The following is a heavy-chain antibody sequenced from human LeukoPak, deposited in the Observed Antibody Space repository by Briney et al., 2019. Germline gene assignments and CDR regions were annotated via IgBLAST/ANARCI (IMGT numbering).Heavy chain of an antibody. Sequence: GASVNVSCKASGYTFTNYYMHWVRQAPGQGREWMGWINPNTGDTNYSQNIQGRGTMTRDTSINTAYMEFTSLGSDDTAVYYCARGRTMDGSTPPFEIWGQGTMVTVSS. J-gene: IGHJ3*02. V-gene: IGHV1-2*02. CDR1: GYTFTNYY. CDR2: INPNTGDT. D-gene: IGHD4/OR15-4a*01. CDR3: ARGRTMDGSTPPFEI.